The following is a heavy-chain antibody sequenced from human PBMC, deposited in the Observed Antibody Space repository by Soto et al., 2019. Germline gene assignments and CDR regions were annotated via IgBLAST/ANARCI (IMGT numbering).Heavy chain of an antibody. Sequence: GGSLRLSCAASGFTFSSYAMSWVRQAPGKGLEWVSAISGSGGSTYYADSVKGRFTISRDNSKNTLYLQMNSLRAEDTALYYCAKDIVADYGDYVNAFDIWGQGTMVTVSS. D-gene: IGHD4-17*01. CDR3: AKDIVADYGDYVNAFDI. CDR2: ISGSGGST. CDR1: GFTFSSYA. V-gene: IGHV3-23*01. J-gene: IGHJ3*02.